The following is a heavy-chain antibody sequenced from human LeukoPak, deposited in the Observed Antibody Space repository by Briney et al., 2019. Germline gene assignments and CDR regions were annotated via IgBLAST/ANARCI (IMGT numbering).Heavy chain of an antibody. V-gene: IGHV4-59*08. CDR3: ARPSSEMATISGAFDI. D-gene: IGHD5-24*01. CDR2: IYYSGST. J-gene: IGHJ3*02. Sequence: PSETLSLTCTVSGGSISNNYWSWIRQPPGKGLEWIGYIYYSGSTNYNPSLKSRVTISVDTSKDQFSLRLSSVTAADTAVYYCARPSSEMATISGAFDIWGQGTMVTVSS. CDR1: GGSISNNY.